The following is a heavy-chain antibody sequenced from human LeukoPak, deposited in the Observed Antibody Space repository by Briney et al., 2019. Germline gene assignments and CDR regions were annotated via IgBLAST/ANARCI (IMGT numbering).Heavy chain of an antibody. Sequence: GGSLRLSCAASGFTFSSYGMSWVRQAPGKGLEWVSAISGSGGSTYYADSVKGRFTISRDNSKNTLYLQMNSLRAEGTAVYYCARYTDSSGYYHFDYWGQGTLVTVSS. CDR2: ISGSGGST. V-gene: IGHV3-23*01. D-gene: IGHD3-22*01. CDR1: GFTFSSYG. J-gene: IGHJ4*02. CDR3: ARYTDSSGYYHFDY.